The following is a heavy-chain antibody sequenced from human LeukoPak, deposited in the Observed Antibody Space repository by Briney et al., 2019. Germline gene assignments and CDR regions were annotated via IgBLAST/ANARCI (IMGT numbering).Heavy chain of an antibody. CDR2: IYNSGST. D-gene: IGHD5-24*01. J-gene: IGHJ4*02. CDR3: AREQRWLQPFDY. Sequence: PSETLSLTCSVSGYSISSGYYWGWIRQPPGKGLEWIGSIYNSGSTYYNPSLKSRVTISVDTSKNQFSLKVSSVTAADTAVYYCAREQRWLQPFDYWGQGTLVTVSS. V-gene: IGHV4-38-2*02. CDR1: GYSISSGYY.